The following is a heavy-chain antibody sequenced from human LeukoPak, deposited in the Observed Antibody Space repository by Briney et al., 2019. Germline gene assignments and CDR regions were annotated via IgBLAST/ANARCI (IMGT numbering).Heavy chain of an antibody. CDR1: GFTFSSYG. CDR2: IRYDGSNK. Sequence: GGSLRLSCAASGFTFSSYGMHWVRQAPGKGLEWVAFIRYDGSNKYYADSVKGRFTISRDNSKNTPYLQMNSLRAEDTAVYYCAKTFTPVVGPHYFDYWGQGTLVTVSS. J-gene: IGHJ4*02. CDR3: AKTFTPVVGPHYFDY. V-gene: IGHV3-30*02. D-gene: IGHD1-26*01.